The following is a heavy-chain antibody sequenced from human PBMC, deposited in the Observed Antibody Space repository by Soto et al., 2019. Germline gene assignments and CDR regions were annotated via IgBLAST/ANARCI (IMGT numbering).Heavy chain of an antibody. CDR2: IYYSGST. J-gene: IGHJ6*02. D-gene: IGHD6-19*01. V-gene: IGHV4-61*01. CDR3: ASLSSGWYRRYGMHV. CDR1: GDSGSSGSYY. Sequence: SETVYLTCTVSGDSGSSGSYYWSWIRQPPGKGLEWIGYIYYSGSTNYNPSLKSRVTISVDTSKNQFSLKLSSVTAADTAVYYCASLSSGWYRRYGMHVWGQATIVT.